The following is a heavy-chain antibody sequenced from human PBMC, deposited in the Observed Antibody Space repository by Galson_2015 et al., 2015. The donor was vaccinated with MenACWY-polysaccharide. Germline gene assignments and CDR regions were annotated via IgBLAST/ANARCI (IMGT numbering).Heavy chain of an antibody. CDR3: ARGSHYSYYYMDV. J-gene: IGHJ6*03. CDR2: MNPNSGNT. Sequence: VKVSCNASGYPFGSRDINWWRQATGQGLEWMGWMNPNSGNTGYAQKVKGRVTMTMNTAITTAYMELSSLRSEDTAVYYCARGSHYSYYYMDVWGKGTTVIVSS. CDR1: GYPFGSRD. V-gene: IGHV1-8*01.